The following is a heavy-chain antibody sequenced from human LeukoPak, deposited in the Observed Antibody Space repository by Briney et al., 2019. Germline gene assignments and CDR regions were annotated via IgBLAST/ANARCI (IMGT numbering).Heavy chain of an antibody. CDR2: IIPIFGTA. CDR3: ARDRGVVPGYFDY. V-gene: IGHV1-69*13. D-gene: IGHD2-2*01. Sequence: ASVKVSCKASGGTFISYAISWVRQAPGQGLEWMGGIIPIFGTANYAQKFQGRVTITADESTSTAYMELSSLRSEDTAVYYCARDRGVVPGYFDYWGQGALVTVSS. CDR1: GGTFISYA. J-gene: IGHJ4*02.